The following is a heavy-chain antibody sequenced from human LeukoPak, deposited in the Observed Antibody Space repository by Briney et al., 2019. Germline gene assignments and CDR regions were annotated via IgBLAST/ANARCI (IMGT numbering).Heavy chain of an antibody. J-gene: IGHJ6*03. Sequence: PSETLSLTCTVSGGSISSYYWSWIRQPPGKGLEWIGYIYYSGSTNYNPSLKSRVTISVDTSKNQFSLKLSSVTAADTAVSYCARGDYYYMDVWGKGTTVTVSS. CDR1: GGSISSYY. V-gene: IGHV4-59*01. CDR3: ARGDYYYMDV. CDR2: IYYSGST.